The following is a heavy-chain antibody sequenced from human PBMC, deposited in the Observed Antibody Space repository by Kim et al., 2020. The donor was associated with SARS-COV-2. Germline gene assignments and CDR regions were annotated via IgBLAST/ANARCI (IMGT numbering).Heavy chain of an antibody. V-gene: IGHV1-3*01. J-gene: IGHJ4*02. CDR3: ARDLFYDSSGYYYPFDY. CDR1: GYTFTSYA. D-gene: IGHD3-22*01. CDR2: INAGNGNT. Sequence: ASVKVSCKASGYTFTSYAMHWVRQAPGQRLEWMGWINAGNGNTKYSQKFQGRVTITRDTSASTAYMELSSLRSEDTAVYYCARDLFYDSSGYYYPFDYWGQGTLVTVSS.